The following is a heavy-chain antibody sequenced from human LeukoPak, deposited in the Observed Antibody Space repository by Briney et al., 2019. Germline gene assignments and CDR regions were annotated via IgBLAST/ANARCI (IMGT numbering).Heavy chain of an antibody. Sequence: ESGPTLVNPTQTLTLTYTFSGFSLITSGMCVSWIRQPPGKALEWLALIDWDDDKYYSTSLKTRLTISKDTFENQVVLTMTNMDPVDTATYYCARISAYGDHYFDYWGQGTLVTVSS. V-gene: IGHV2-70*01. D-gene: IGHD4-17*01. CDR1: GFSLITSGMC. CDR3: ARISAYGDHYFDY. CDR2: IDWDDDK. J-gene: IGHJ4*02.